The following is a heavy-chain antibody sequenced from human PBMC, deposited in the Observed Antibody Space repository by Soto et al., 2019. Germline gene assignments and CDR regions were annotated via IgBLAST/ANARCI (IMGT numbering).Heavy chain of an antibody. D-gene: IGHD6-13*01. V-gene: IGHV3-30*03. Sequence: GGSLRLSCAASGFTFSSYVMHWVRQAPGKGLEWVAVISYDGINKYYADSVKGRFTISRDNPKNTLYLQMNSLRAEDTAVYYCAMGGGQQPGWGQGT. CDR1: GFTFSSYV. CDR3: AMGGGQQPG. CDR2: ISYDGINK. J-gene: IGHJ4*02.